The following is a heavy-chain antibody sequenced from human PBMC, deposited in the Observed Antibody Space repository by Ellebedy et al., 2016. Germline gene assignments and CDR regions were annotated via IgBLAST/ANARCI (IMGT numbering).Heavy chain of an antibody. CDR2: ISTYNGNT. V-gene: IGHV1-18*01. CDR3: GRDSLGYTSLTDY. Sequence: ASVKVSCXASGYTFNSHSISWVRQAPGQGLEWVGWISTYNGNTNYTQKVQGRVSLTTDTSTSTAYLELRSLRSDDTAVYYCGRDSLGYTSLTDYWGQGTLVIVSS. J-gene: IGHJ4*02. D-gene: IGHD3-16*02. CDR1: GYTFNSHS.